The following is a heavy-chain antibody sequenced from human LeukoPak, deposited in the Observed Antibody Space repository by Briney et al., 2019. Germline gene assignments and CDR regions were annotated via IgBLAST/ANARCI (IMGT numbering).Heavy chain of an antibody. D-gene: IGHD5-18*01. CDR2: ISWNSGSI. J-gene: IGHJ4*02. CDR1: GFTFDDYA. V-gene: IGHV3-9*03. CDR3: AKAGLWSGFDY. Sequence: PGGSLRLSCAASGFTFDDYAMHWVREAPGKGREWVSGISWNSGSIGYADSVKGRFTISRDNAKNSLYLQMNSLRAEDMALYYCAKAGLWSGFDYWGQGTLVTVSS.